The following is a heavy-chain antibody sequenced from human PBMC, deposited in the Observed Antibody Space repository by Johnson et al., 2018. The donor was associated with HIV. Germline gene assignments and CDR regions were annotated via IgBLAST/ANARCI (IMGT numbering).Heavy chain of an antibody. CDR2: IKQDGSEK. J-gene: IGHJ3*01. CDR3: ARDDTGYSSSFDAFDV. Sequence: VQLVESGGGLVQPGGSLRLSCAASGFTFSSYWMSWVRQAPGKGLEWVANIKQDGSEKYYVDSMKGRFTISRDNAKNSLYLQINSLRAEDTAVYYCARDDTGYSSSFDAFDVWGQGTMLTVSA. V-gene: IGHV3-7*03. CDR1: GFTFSSYW. D-gene: IGHD6-13*01.